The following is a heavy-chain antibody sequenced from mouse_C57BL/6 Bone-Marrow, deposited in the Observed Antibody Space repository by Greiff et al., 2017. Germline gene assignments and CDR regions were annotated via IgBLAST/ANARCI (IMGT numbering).Heavy chain of an antibody. V-gene: IGHV1-81*01. Sequence: QVQLKQSGAELARPGASVKLSCKASGYTFTSYGISWVKQRTGQGLEWIGEIYPRSGNTYSNEQFKGNATLTAAKSSSTAYMELRSLTSEDSAVYFCARGKDFWYFDVWGTGTTVTVSS. CDR1: GYTFTSYG. CDR3: ARGKDFWYFDV. CDR2: IYPRSGNT. J-gene: IGHJ1*03.